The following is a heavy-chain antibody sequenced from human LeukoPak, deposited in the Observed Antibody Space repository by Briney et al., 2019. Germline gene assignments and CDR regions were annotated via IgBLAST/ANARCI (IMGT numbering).Heavy chain of an antibody. V-gene: IGHV3-23*01. CDR3: AKDAVSSSMVRGVITH. Sequence: GGSLRLSCAASGFIFNRNSMSWVRQAPGKGLEWVSAISGSGGSTYYADSVKGRFTISRDNSKNTLYLQMNSLRAEDTAVYYCAKDAVSSSMVRGVITHWGQGTLVTVSS. J-gene: IGHJ4*02. D-gene: IGHD3-10*01. CDR2: ISGSGGST. CDR1: GFIFNRNS.